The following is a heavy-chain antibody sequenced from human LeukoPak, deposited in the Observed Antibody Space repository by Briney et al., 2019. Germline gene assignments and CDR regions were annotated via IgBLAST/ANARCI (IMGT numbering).Heavy chain of an antibody. CDR3: ARASSGWYNWFDP. D-gene: IGHD6-19*01. CDR2: IHYSGSA. Sequence: SETLSLTCTVSNGPINTFQWSWIRQPPGKGLEWIGNIHYSGSANYNPSLKSRVIISVDTSKNQFSLKLTSVTAADTAVYYCARASSGWYNWFDPWGQGTLVTVSS. V-gene: IGHV4-59*01. CDR1: NGPINTFQ. J-gene: IGHJ5*02.